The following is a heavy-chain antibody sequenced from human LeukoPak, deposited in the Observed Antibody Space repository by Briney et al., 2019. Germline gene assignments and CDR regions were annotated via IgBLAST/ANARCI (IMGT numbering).Heavy chain of an antibody. D-gene: IGHD3-22*01. J-gene: IGHJ4*02. CDR2: FDTEDGET. V-gene: IGHV1-24*01. CDR3: ATVPDRYNSSSYLFDY. CDR1: GYTLTELS. Sequence: GASVKVSCKVSGYTLTELSMHWVRQAPGQGLGWEGGFDTEDGETIYAHKFQGRVTMTADTSTDTAYMELSSLRSEDTAVYYCATVPDRYNSSSYLFDYWGQGTLVTVSS.